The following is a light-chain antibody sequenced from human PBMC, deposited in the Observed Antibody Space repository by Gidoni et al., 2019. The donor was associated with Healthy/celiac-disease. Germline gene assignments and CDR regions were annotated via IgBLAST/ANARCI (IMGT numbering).Light chain of an antibody. CDR1: QSVLYSSNNKNY. J-gene: IGKJ4*01. V-gene: IGKV4-1*01. Sequence: DIVMTQSPDSLAVSLGESATINCKSSQSVLYSSNNKNYLAWYQQKPGHPPKLLIYWASTRESGVPDRFSGSGSGTDFTLTISSRQAEDVAFYYCQQYYSPPQLTFGGWTKVEIK. CDR2: WAS. CDR3: QQYYSPPQLT.